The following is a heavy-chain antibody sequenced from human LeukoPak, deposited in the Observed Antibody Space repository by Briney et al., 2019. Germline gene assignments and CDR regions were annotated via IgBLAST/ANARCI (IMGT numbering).Heavy chain of an antibody. CDR1: GFTISSYA. CDR3: AKESAYSYGYFFDY. CDR2: ISGSGGST. J-gene: IGHJ4*02. Sequence: WGSLSLSCAASGFTISSYAMSWVRQAPGKGLEWVSVISGSGGSTYYADSVKGRFTISRDNYTNTLYLQMNSLRAEDRAVYYCAKESAYSYGYFFDYWGQGTLVTVS. D-gene: IGHD5-18*01. V-gene: IGHV3-23*01.